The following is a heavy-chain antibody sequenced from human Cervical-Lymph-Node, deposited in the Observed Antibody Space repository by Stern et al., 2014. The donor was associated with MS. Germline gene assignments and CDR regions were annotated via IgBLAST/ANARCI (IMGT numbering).Heavy chain of an antibody. CDR3: AKEGRSSTFDY. CDR2: ISWNSGSI. CDR1: GFTFDDYA. J-gene: IGHJ4*02. D-gene: IGHD6-13*01. Sequence: QLVESGGGLVQPGRSLRLSCAASGFTFDDYAMHWVRQAPGKGLEWVSGISWNSGSIGYADSVKGRFTISRDNAKNSLYLQMNSLRAEDTALYYCAKEGRSSTFDYWVQGTLVTVSS. V-gene: IGHV3-9*01.